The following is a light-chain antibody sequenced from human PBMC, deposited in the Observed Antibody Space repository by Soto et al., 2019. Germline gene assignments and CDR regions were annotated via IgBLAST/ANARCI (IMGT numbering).Light chain of an antibody. CDR1: QSVYSTY. J-gene: IGKJ2*01. V-gene: IGKV3-20*01. CDR3: YQYGSSPAT. Sequence: ETVLTQSPATLSLSPGERATLSCRASQSVYSTYLAWYQQKPGQTPRLLIFGSSRRTTGTPDRFSGGGSGTDFTLTISRLEPEDFAVYYCYQYGSSPATFGQGTKLEIK. CDR2: GSS.